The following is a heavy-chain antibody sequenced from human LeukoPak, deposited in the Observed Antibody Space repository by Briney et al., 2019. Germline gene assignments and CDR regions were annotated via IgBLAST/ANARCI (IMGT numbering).Heavy chain of an antibody. V-gene: IGHV1-69*01. CDR3: ARDPPYYYGSGSYYWDDY. J-gene: IGHJ4*02. Sequence: SVKVSCKASGGTFSSYAISWVRQAPGQGLEWMGGIIPIFGTANYAQKFQGRVTITADESTSTAYMELSSLRSEDTAVYYCARDPPYYYGSGSYYWDDYWGQGTLVTVSS. CDR1: GGTFSSYA. CDR2: IIPIFGTA. D-gene: IGHD3-10*01.